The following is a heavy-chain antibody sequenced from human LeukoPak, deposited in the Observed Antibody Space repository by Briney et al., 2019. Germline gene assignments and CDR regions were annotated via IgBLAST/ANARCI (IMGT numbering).Heavy chain of an antibody. V-gene: IGHV4-39*07. CDR1: GGSISSSGYY. J-gene: IGHJ6*03. CDR2: IYYSGDT. Sequence: SETLSLTCTVSGGSISSSGYYWGWIRQPPGTGLDWIGSIYYSGDTYYNSSLKSRVTISVDTSKNQFSLKLASVTAADTAVYYCARDYRGYYYMDVWGKGTTVTVSS. D-gene: IGHD4-11*01. CDR3: ARDYRGYYYMDV.